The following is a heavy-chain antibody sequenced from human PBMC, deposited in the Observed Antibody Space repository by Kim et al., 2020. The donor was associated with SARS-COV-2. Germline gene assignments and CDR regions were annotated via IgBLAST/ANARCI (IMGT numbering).Heavy chain of an antibody. Sequence: GGSLRLSCAASGFTVSSNYMSWVRQAPGKGLEWVSVIYSGGSTYYADSVKGRFTISRDNSKNTLYLQMNSLRAEDTAVYYCSAGMVLGTRHFDYWGQGTLVTVSS. D-gene: IGHD3-10*01. J-gene: IGHJ4*02. V-gene: IGHV3-53*01. CDR2: IYSGGST. CDR1: GFTVSSNY. CDR3: SAGMVLGTRHFDY.